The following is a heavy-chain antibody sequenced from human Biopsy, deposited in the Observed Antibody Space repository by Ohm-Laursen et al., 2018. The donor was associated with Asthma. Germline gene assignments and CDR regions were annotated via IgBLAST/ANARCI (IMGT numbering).Heavy chain of an antibody. V-gene: IGHV4-39*01. Sequence: GTLSLTCGLSSGSGGYMRSGNYYWGWIRQPPGKGLEWIGSIYYSGTTYYNPSLGNRVTVPAGTSKNQFSLKLTSVTAADTAVYYCVRGSSSWHHGPFHYYYGLDVWGQGTTATVSS. CDR2: IYYSGTT. D-gene: IGHD6-13*01. CDR1: GGYMRSGNYY. J-gene: IGHJ6*02. CDR3: VRGSSSWHHGPFHYYYGLDV.